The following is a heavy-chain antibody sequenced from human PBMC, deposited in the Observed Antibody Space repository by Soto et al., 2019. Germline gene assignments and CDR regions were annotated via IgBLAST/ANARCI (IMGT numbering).Heavy chain of an antibody. CDR1: GGSITSGGYC. D-gene: IGHD1-1*01. CDR3: ARKQAGYVPGSDY. J-gene: IGHJ4*02. CDR2: ESGSIGSVRT. V-gene: IGHV4-31*02. Sequence: SLTLCLTWSVAGGSITSGGYCWSWHSETPGRGMERLGSESGSIGSVRTLYRPTLKTRITLSVDTSKTKYSLHLTSVTVADTSVEFGARKQAGYVPGSDYWGQGSRVSASS.